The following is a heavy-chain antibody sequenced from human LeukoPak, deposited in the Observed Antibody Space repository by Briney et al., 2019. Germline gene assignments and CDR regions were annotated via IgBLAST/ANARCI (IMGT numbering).Heavy chain of an antibody. CDR1: GYTFTSYD. CDR2: MNPNSGNT. Sequence: GASVKVSCKASGYTFTSYDINWVRQATGQGLEWMGWMNPNSGNTGYAQKFQGRVTMTRNTSISTAYMELSSLRSEDTAVYYCARVRWELPELDYWGQGTLVTVSS. D-gene: IGHD1-26*01. CDR3: ARVRWELPELDY. V-gene: IGHV1-8*01. J-gene: IGHJ4*02.